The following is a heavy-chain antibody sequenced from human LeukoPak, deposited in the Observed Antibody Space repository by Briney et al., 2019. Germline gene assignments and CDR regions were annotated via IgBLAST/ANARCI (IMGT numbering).Heavy chain of an antibody. D-gene: IGHD3-10*01. V-gene: IGHV4-61*01. CDR3: AGSSGPWFDP. CDR2: IYYSGST. CDR1: GYSISSGYY. Sequence: PSETLSLTCTVSGYSISSGYYWGWIRQPPGKGLEWIGYIYYSGSTNYNPSLKSRVTISVDTSKNQFSLKLSSVTAADTAVYYCAGSSGPWFDPWGQGTLVTVPS. J-gene: IGHJ5*02.